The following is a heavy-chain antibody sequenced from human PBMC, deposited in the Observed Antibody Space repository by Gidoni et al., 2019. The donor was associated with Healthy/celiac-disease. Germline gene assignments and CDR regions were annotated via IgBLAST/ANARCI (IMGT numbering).Heavy chain of an antibody. D-gene: IGHD3-16*01. CDR2: IIPSFGTA. CDR3: ARVYDYPHGVYYFDY. Sequence: QVQLVQSGAEVKKPGSSVKVSCKASAGTFSSYAISWVRQAPGQGLEWMGGIIPSFGTANDAQKFQGRVTITADKSTSTAYMELSSLRSEDTAVYYCARVYDYPHGVYYFDYWGQGTLVTVSS. J-gene: IGHJ4*02. V-gene: IGHV1-69*06. CDR1: AGTFSSYA.